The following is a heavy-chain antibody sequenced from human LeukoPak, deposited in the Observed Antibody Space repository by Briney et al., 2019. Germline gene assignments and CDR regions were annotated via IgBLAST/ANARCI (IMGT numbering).Heavy chain of an antibody. V-gene: IGHV3-23*01. Sequence: GGSLRLSCAASGFTFSSYAMSWVRQAPGKGLEWVSAISGSGGSTYYADSVRGRFTISRDNAENSLYLQMNSLRAEDTAVYYCAGGRYGDYYFDYWGQGTLVTVSS. J-gene: IGHJ4*02. CDR3: AGGRYGDYYFDY. CDR1: GFTFSSYA. D-gene: IGHD4-17*01. CDR2: ISGSGGST.